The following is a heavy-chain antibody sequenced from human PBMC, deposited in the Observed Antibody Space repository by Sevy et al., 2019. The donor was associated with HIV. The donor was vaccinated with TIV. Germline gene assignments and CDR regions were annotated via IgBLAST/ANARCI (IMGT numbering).Heavy chain of an antibody. D-gene: IGHD1-26*01. CDR3: ARASASESYVEWFDP. V-gene: IGHV4-59*01. CDR2: IYYSGST. Sequence: TLSLTCTVSGGSISSYYWSWIRQPPGKGLEWIGYIYYSGSTNYNPSLKSRVTISVDTSKNQFSLKLSSVTAADTAVYYCARASASESYVEWFDPWGQGTLVTVSS. J-gene: IGHJ5*02. CDR1: GGSISSYY.